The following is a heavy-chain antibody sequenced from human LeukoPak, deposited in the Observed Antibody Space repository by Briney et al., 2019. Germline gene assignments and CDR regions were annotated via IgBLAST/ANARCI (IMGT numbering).Heavy chain of an antibody. J-gene: IGHJ6*03. V-gene: IGHV4-39*01. CDR1: GGSISSSSYY. CDR3: ARLVSSGWLDYYYYYMDV. D-gene: IGHD6-19*01. Sequence: KSSETLSVTCSVSGGSISSSSYYWGWIRQPPGKGLEWIGSIYYSGSTYYNPSLKSRVTISVDTSKNQFSLKLSSVTAADTAVYYCARLVSSGWLDYYYYYMDVWGKGTTVTVSS. CDR2: IYYSGST.